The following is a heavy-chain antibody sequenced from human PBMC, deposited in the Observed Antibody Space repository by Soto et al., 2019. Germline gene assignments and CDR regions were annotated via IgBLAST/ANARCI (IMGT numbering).Heavy chain of an antibody. CDR1: GSRLSNYW. D-gene: IGHD3-3*01. CDR2: ISGDKTST. J-gene: IGHJ4*02. CDR3: ARRDWSGGYCDL. V-gene: IGHV3-74*01. Sequence: TGGSRRLSWAASGSRLSNYWMRGVRQVKGKGLVWVARISGDKTSTPYADLGKGRFTPSRDNDKITVYLQMNSLRVEATAVYYCARRDWSGGYCDLWGQGLLVTVSS.